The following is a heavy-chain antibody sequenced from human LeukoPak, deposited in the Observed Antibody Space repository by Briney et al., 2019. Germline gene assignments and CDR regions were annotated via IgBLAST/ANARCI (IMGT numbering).Heavy chain of an antibody. J-gene: IGHJ4*02. D-gene: IGHD5-18*01. CDR2: ISYDGSNK. CDR1: GFTFSSYG. V-gene: IGHV3-30*18. Sequence: GGSLRLSCAASGFTFSSYGVHWVRQAPGKGLEWVAVISYDGSNKYHADSVKGRFTISRDNSKNTLYLQMNSLRAEDTAVYYCAKTTPSPGYGSPVDYWGQGTLVTVSS. CDR3: AKTTPSPGYGSPVDY.